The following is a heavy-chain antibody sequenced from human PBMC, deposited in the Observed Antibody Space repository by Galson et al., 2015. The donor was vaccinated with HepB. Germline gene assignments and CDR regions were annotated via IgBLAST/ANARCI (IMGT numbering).Heavy chain of an antibody. Sequence: SLRLSCAASGFTFSSYAMHWVRQAPGKGLEWVAVISYDGSNKYYADSVRGRFTISRDNSKNTLYQQMNSLRAEDTAVYYCARDYASSWYFNHYSGMDVWGQGTTVTVSS. J-gene: IGHJ6*02. D-gene: IGHD6-13*01. CDR3: ARDYASSWYFNHYSGMDV. CDR1: GFTFSSYA. V-gene: IGHV3-30*04. CDR2: ISYDGSNK.